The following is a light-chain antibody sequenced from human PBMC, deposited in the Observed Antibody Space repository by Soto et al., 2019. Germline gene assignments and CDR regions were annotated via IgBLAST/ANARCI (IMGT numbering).Light chain of an antibody. Sequence: EIVLTQSPATLSLSPGERATLSCRTSQSVSTYLAWYQQKPGQAPRLLIYDASNRATGIPDRFSGSGSGTHFTLTISSLEPEDVAVYYCQQRSDWIFGGGTKVEIK. CDR1: QSVSTY. J-gene: IGKJ4*01. CDR3: QQRSDWI. V-gene: IGKV3-11*01. CDR2: DAS.